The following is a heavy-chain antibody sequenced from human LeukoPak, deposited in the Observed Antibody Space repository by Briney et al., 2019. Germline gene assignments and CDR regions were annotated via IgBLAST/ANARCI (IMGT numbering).Heavy chain of an antibody. CDR2: IYFSGCT. D-gene: IGHD1-26*01. V-gene: IGHV4-59*11. J-gene: IGHJ4*02. CDR1: GGSISSHY. CDR3: AREGSRWVDFDY. Sequence: SETLSLTCTVSGGSISSHYWNWIRQPPGKGLEWIGYIYFSGCTNYNPSLKSRVTISLDTSKSQFSLKLRSVTAADTAVYYCAREGSRWVDFDYWGQGTLVTVSS.